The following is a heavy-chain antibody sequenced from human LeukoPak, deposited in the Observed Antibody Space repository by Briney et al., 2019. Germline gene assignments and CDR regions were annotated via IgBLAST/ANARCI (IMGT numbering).Heavy chain of an antibody. V-gene: IGHV3-53*01. CDR2: IYGGGST. D-gene: IGHD3-22*01. CDR3: ARGSGYYLGNY. CDR1: GFTVSSIH. J-gene: IGHJ4*02. Sequence: PGGSLRLSCAASGFTVSSIHMSWVRQAPGKGLEWVSVIYGGGSTYYADSVKGRFTIYRDNSKNTLYLQMNSLRAEDTAVYYCARGSGYYLGNYWGQGTLVTVSS.